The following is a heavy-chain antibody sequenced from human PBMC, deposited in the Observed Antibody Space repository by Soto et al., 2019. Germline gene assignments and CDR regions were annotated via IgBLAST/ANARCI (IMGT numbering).Heavy chain of an antibody. D-gene: IGHD4-4*01. J-gene: IGHJ4*02. Sequence: SETLSLTCTVSGGSVSSYYWGWIRQSPGKALEWIGYIYYIGSTKYNPSLKSRVTISVDTSNNQFSLRVSSVTAADMAVYYCARHSNRNYGLYYFDFWGLGALVTVSS. CDR3: ARHSNRNYGLYYFDF. CDR1: GGSVSSYY. CDR2: IYYIGST. V-gene: IGHV4-59*08.